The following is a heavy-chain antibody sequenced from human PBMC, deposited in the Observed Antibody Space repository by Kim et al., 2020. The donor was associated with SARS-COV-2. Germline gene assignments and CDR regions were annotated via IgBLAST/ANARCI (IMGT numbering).Heavy chain of an antibody. D-gene: IGHD3-9*01. J-gene: IGHJ3*02. Sequence: GGSLRLSCAASGFTFSSYGMHWVRQAPGKGLEWVAVIWYDGSNKYYADSVKGRFTISRDNSKNTLYLQMNSLRAEDTAVYYCAKDLVLRYFDRPAIDAFDIWGQGTMVTVSS. CDR2: IWYDGSNK. V-gene: IGHV3-33*06. CDR3: AKDLVLRYFDRPAIDAFDI. CDR1: GFTFSSYG.